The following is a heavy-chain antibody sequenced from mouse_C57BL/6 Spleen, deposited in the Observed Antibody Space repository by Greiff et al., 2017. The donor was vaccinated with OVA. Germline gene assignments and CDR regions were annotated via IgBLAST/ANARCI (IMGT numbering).Heavy chain of an antibody. D-gene: IGHD3-1*01. CDR2: IDPSDSET. CDR1: GYTFTSYW. CDR3: ARSGVGRDY. J-gene: IGHJ2*01. V-gene: IGHV1-52*01. Sequence: QVQLQQPGAELVRPGSSVKLSCKASGYTFTSYWMHWVKQRPIQGLEWIGNIDPSDSETHYNQKFKDKATLTVDKSSSTAYMQLSSLTSADSAVYYCARSGVGRDYWGQGTTLTVSS.